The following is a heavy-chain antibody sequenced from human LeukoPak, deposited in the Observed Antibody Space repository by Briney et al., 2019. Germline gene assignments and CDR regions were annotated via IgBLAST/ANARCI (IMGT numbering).Heavy chain of an antibody. CDR1: GDSFTAYS. D-gene: IGHD4-11*01. Sequence: SDTLSLTCAVNGDSFTAYSWSWIRQSPGKGLEWIGEISHSGRTHYNPSLASRVTFSLDTSKTQFSLELKSVTAADTAVYYCARAGTEAMTTPAYPVFYYFYLDVWGTGTTVTVS. CDR3: ARAGTEAMTTPAYPVFYYFYLDV. V-gene: IGHV4-34*01. CDR2: ISHSGRT. J-gene: IGHJ6*03.